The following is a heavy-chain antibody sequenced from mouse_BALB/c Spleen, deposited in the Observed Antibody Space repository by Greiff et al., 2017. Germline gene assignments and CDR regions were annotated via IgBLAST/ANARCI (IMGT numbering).Heavy chain of an antibody. J-gene: IGHJ4*01. CDR2: IYPGDGDT. CDR3: ARVYDLYAMDY. CDR1: GYAFSSYW. Sequence: VQLQQSGAELVRPGSSVKISCKASGYAFSSYWMNWVKQRPGQGLEWIGQIYPGDGDTNYNGKFKGKATLTADKSSSTAYMQLSSLTSEDSAVYFCARVYDLYAMDYWGQGTSVTVSS. D-gene: IGHD2-3*01. V-gene: IGHV1-80*01.